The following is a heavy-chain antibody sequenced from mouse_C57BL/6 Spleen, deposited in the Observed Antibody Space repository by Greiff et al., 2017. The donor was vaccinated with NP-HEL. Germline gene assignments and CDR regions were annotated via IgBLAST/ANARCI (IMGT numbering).Heavy chain of an antibody. Sequence: VQLQQSGPELVKPGASVKMSCKASGYTFTDYNMHWVKQSHGKSLEWIGYINPNNGGTSYNQKFKGKATFTVNKSSSPAYMELRSLTSDDSAVYYCASYYGSSSWFAYWGQGTLVTVSA. J-gene: IGHJ3*01. D-gene: IGHD1-1*01. V-gene: IGHV1-22*01. CDR3: ASYYGSSSWFAY. CDR1: GYTFTDYN. CDR2: INPNNGGT.